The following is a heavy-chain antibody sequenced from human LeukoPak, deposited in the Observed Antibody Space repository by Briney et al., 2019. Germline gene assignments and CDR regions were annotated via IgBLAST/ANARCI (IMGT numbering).Heavy chain of an antibody. V-gene: IGHV4-59*12. J-gene: IGHJ4*02. Sequence: SETLSLTCTVSGGSISSYYWSWIRQPPGKGLEWIGYIYYSGSTNYNPSLKSRVTISVDTSKNKFCLKLSSVTAADTAVYYCARKVGVGATRPFDYWGQGTLVTVSS. D-gene: IGHD1-26*01. CDR3: ARKVGVGATRPFDY. CDR1: GGSISSYY. CDR2: IYYSGST.